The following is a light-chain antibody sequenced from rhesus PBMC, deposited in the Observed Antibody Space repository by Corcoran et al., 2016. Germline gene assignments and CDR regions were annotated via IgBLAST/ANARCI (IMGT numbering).Light chain of an antibody. CDR1: QGISNW. CDR2: RAS. J-gene: IGKJ2*01. CDR3: QHHDNSPPS. V-gene: IGKV1-69*01. Sequence: DIQMTQSPSSLSASVGDRVTITCRASQGISNWLVWYQQQPGKAPNLLFYRASNLETGVPSRFRGSGSGTDFTLTISSLQPEDFATYYCQHHDNSPPSFGQGTKVEVK.